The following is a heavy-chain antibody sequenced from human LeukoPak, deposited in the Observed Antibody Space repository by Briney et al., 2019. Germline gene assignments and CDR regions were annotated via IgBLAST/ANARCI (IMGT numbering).Heavy chain of an antibody. CDR1: GGSISSGSYY. J-gene: IGHJ3*02. V-gene: IGHV4-61*02. CDR3: ARALTYYDFWSGVSFDI. CDR2: IYTSGST. D-gene: IGHD3-3*01. Sequence: SETLSLTCTVSGGSISSGSYYWSWIRQAAGKGLEWIGRIYTSGSTNYNPSLKSRVTISVDTSKNQFSLKLSSVTAADTAVYYCARALTYYDFWSGVSFDIWGQGTMVTVSS.